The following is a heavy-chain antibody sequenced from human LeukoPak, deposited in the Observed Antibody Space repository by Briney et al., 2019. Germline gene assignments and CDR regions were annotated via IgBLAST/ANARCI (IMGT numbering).Heavy chain of an antibody. CDR2: IKSKTDGGTT. J-gene: IGHJ3*02. CDR3: TTDPAGITIFGVVIFDDAFDI. Sequence: GGSLRLSCAASGFTLSNAWMNWVGQAPGKGLEWVGRIKSKTDGGTTDYAAPVKGRFTISRDDSKNTLYLQMHSLKTADTAVYYCTTDPAGITIFGVVIFDDAFDIWGQGTMVTVSS. V-gene: IGHV3-15*07. D-gene: IGHD3-3*01. CDR1: GFTLSNAW.